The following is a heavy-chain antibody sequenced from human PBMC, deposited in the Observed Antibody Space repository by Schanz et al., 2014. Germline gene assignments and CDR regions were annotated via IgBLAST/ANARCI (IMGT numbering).Heavy chain of an antibody. D-gene: IGHD2-21*01. Sequence: EVQLLESGGGLVQPGGSLRLSCAVSGFTFSSYAMSWVRQAPGKGLEWVSTISGGGGGYRPYADSVKGRFTISRDNSINTLSLQMSSLSADDPAVYYCAKGQGAVINNWYFDLWGRGPLVTVSS. J-gene: IGHJ2*01. CDR3: AKGQGAVINNWYFDL. CDR1: GFTFSSYA. CDR2: ISGGGGGYR. V-gene: IGHV3-23*01.